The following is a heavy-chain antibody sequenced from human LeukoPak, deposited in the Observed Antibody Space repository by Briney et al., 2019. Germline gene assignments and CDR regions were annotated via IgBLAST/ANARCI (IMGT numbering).Heavy chain of an antibody. CDR3: ARVYYYGSGSYFWFDP. J-gene: IGHJ5*02. Sequence: SETLSLTCTVSGGSISSSSYYWGWLRQPPGKGLEWIGSIYYSGSTYYNPSLKSRVTISVYTSKNQFSLKLSSVTAADTAVYYCARVYYYGSGSYFWFDPWGQGTLVTVSS. CDR1: GGSISSSSYY. V-gene: IGHV4-39*07. CDR2: IYYSGST. D-gene: IGHD3-10*01.